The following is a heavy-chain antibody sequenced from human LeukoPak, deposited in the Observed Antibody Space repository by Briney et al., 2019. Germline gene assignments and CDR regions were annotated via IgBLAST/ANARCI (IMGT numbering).Heavy chain of an antibody. CDR2: VYYSGST. Sequence: SETLSLTCTVSGGSISSYYWSWIRQPPGEGLEWIGYVYYSGSTNYNPSLKSRVTISVDTSKNQFSLKLTSVTAADTAVYYCARTGPRQLIDYWGQGTLVTVSS. V-gene: IGHV4-59*01. D-gene: IGHD6-19*01. J-gene: IGHJ4*02. CDR3: ARTGPRQLIDY. CDR1: GGSISSYY.